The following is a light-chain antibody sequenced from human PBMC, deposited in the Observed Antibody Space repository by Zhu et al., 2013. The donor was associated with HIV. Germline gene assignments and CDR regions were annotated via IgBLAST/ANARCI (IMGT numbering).Light chain of an antibody. CDR1: QSISSRH. Sequence: EIVLTQSPGTLSLSPGERATLSCRASQSISSRHLAWYQQKPGQAPRLLIYGASNRATGIPDRFSGSGSGTDFTLTISSLEPEDFAVYYCQQRSNWPPVLTFGGGTKVEIK. V-gene: IGKV3D-20*02. J-gene: IGKJ4*01. CDR3: QQRSNWPPVLT. CDR2: GAS.